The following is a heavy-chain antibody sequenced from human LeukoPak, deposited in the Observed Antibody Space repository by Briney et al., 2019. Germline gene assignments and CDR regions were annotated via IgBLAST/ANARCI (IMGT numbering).Heavy chain of an antibody. J-gene: IGHJ4*02. Sequence: GGSLRLSCAASGFTVSGNYITWVRQAPGEGLEWVSVIYSDGSTYFADSVQGRFTLFRDYSKNTLYLQMNSLRAEDTAVYYCARLVAATAHFDYWGQGTLVTVSS. D-gene: IGHD2-21*02. V-gene: IGHV3-53*01. CDR2: IYSDGST. CDR3: ARLVAATAHFDY. CDR1: GFTVSGNY.